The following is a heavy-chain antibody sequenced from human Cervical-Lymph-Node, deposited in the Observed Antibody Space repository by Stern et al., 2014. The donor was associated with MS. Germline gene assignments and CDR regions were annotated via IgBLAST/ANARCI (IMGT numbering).Heavy chain of an antibody. J-gene: IGHJ4*02. Sequence: VHLVESGGGVVQPGGSLTLSCAASGFSLSNHNMHWVRQAPGKGLEWVTIISFDGSKKSYADSVMGRFTVSRDNSENTLFLHMNSLRAEDTAVYYCAKDDGRWSFDYWGQGTLVAVS. D-gene: IGHD2-15*01. CDR3: AKDDGRWSFDY. CDR1: GFSLSNHN. CDR2: ISFDGSKK. V-gene: IGHV3-30*18.